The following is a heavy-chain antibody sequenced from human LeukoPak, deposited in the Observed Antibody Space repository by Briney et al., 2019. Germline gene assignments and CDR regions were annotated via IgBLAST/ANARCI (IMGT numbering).Heavy chain of an antibody. CDR1: GFTFSDYY. V-gene: IGHV3-11*01. J-gene: IGHJ6*03. CDR2: ISSSGSTI. Sequence: GGSLRLSCAASGFTFSDYYMSWIRQAPGKGLEWVSYISSSGSTIYYADSVKGRFTISRDNAKNSLYLQMNSLRAEDTAVYYCARDTDSSSSSWYYVDVWGKGTTVTVSS. D-gene: IGHD6-6*01. CDR3: ARDTDSSSSSWYYVDV.